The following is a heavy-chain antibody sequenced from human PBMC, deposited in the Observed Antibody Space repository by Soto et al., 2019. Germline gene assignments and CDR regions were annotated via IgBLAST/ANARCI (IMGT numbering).Heavy chain of an antibody. CDR2: ISSSSSYI. CDR3: AKDRIAESTYYIHY. J-gene: IGHJ4*02. V-gene: IGHV3-21*04. D-gene: IGHD6-13*01. Sequence: GGSLRLSCAASGFTSSSYSMNWVRQAPGKGLEWVSSISSSSSYIYYADSVKGRFTISRDNAKNTLYLQMNSLRAEDMAVYYCAKDRIAESTYYIHYWGQGTPVTVSS. CDR1: GFTSSSYS.